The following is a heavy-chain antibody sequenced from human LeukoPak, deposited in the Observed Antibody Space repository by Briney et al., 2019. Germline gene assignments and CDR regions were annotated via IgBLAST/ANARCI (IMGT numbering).Heavy chain of an antibody. D-gene: IGHD3-10*01. CDR2: ISWNSGSI. J-gene: IGHJ4*02. V-gene: IGHV3-9*03. CDR3: AKDRVSYYYGLTVDY. CDR1: GFTFDDYA. Sequence: GGSLRLSCAASGFTFDDYAMHWVRQAPGKGLEWVSGISWNSGSIGYADSVKGRFTISRDNAKNSLYLQMNSLRAEDMALYYCAKDRVSYYYGLTVDYWGQGTLVTVSS.